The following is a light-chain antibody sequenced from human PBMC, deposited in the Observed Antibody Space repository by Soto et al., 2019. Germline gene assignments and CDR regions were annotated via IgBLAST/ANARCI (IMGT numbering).Light chain of an antibody. CDR1: QSIRSGR. Sequence: IVLTQSPDTLSLSPGERATLSWSASQSIRSGRLAWYQQKPGQAPRLVTFDASFRATGFPQRFSGSGSGTDFTLTITRLEPEDFAVYYCQQYDVLPITFGLGTRLEI. CDR3: QQYDVLPIT. V-gene: IGKV3-20*01. CDR2: DAS. J-gene: IGKJ5*01.